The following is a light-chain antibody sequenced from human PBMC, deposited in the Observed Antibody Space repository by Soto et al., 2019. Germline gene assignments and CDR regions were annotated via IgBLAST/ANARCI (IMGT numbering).Light chain of an antibody. CDR1: QNLLHSNGYNY. CDR3: MQYLQTPLT. Sequence: DIVMTQSPLSLPVTPGEPASISCRSSQNLLHSNGYNYLDWYLQKPGQSQQLLIFLGSNRASGVPDRFSGSGSGTDFTLKISRVEAEDVGVYYCMQYLQTPLTFGGGTKVESK. J-gene: IGKJ4*01. V-gene: IGKV2-28*01. CDR2: LGS.